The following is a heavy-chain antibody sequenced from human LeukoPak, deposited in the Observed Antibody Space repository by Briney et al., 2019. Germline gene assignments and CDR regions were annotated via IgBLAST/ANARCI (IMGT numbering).Heavy chain of an antibody. J-gene: IGHJ4*02. V-gene: IGHV1-2*02. CDR2: INPNSGGT. D-gene: IGHD3-10*01. Sequence: GASVKVSCKASGYIFTGYYMHWVRQAPGQGLEWMGWINPNSGGTNYAQKFEGRVTMTRDTSISTAYMELSRLRSDDTAVDYRARSPFGEYFDYWAQGTLVTVSS. CDR3: ARSPFGEYFDY. CDR1: GYIFTGYY.